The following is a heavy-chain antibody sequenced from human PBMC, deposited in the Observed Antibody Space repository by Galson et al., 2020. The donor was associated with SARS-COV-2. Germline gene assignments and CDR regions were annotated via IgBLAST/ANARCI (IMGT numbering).Heavy chain of an antibody. CDR3: ARDYGRRGYFDY. CDR2: VYYSGST. J-gene: IGHJ4*02. CDR1: GDSVSSGGYY. D-gene: IGHD2-15*01. V-gene: IGHV4-31*02. Sequence: SQTLSLTCGVSGDSVSSGGYYWSWIRQYPGKGLEWIGHVYYSGSTDSNASLKSRLTISVDTSKNQFSLRLTSVTAADTAVYYCARDYGRRGYFDYWGQGALVTGST.